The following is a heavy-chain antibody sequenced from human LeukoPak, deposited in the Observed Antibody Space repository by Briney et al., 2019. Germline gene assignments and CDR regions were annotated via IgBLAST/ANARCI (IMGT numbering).Heavy chain of an antibody. CDR2: NHHSRSK. CDR1: DYTISRGYY. CDR3: ARYMRGNSPHFDY. V-gene: IGHV4-38-2*01. J-gene: IGHJ4*02. Sequence: SGTLSLTCAAADYTISRGYYWGWIRQPPRKGLEWIGSNHHSRSKYYNPSLKSRITISVDTSKNQFFLKLTSVTAADTAMYHCARYMRGNSPHFDYLGQGSLVNVSS. D-gene: IGHD4-23*01.